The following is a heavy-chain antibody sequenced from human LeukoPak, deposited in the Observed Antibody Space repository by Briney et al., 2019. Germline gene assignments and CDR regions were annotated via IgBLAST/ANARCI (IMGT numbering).Heavy chain of an antibody. Sequence: PGGSLRLSCAASGFTFSSYAMHWVRQAPGKGPEYVSAITSNGGSTYYANSVKGRFTISRDNSKNTLSLQMNSLRAEDTAVYYCAKGLNGYGSGSYSHLDAFDIWGQGTLVTVSS. J-gene: IGHJ3*02. D-gene: IGHD3-10*01. CDR1: GFTFSSYA. V-gene: IGHV3-64*01. CDR2: ITSNGGST. CDR3: AKGLNGYGSGSYSHLDAFDI.